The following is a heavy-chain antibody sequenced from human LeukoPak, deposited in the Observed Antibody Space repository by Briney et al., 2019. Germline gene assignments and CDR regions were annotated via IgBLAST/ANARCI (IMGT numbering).Heavy chain of an antibody. J-gene: IGHJ4*02. Sequence: PSETLSLTCTVYGGSFSGYYWSWIRQPPGKGLEWIGEIDHYGNTNYNPSLKSRVTISLDTSKNQFSLNLTSVTAADTAVFYCARGPPRRFQRGGNFDYWGQGALVTVSS. V-gene: IGHV4-34*01. D-gene: IGHD3-10*01. CDR2: IDHYGNT. CDR1: GGSFSGYY. CDR3: ARGPPRRFQRGGNFDY.